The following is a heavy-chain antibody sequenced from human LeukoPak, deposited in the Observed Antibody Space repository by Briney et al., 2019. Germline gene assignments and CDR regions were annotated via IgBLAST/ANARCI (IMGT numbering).Heavy chain of an antibody. Sequence: GGSLRLSCAASGCTFGSYAISWVRQEPGNWLQWVPAIIVSGGSTYYATFVNGRITSSKYNSKNTLYLRMYRLRAEDTAVYYCAKGWITIFGVVIGAFDIWDQGIMVSVCS. J-gene: IGHJ3*02. CDR2: IIVSGGST. CDR3: AKGWITIFGVVIGAFDI. V-gene: IGHV3-23*01. D-gene: IGHD3-3*01. CDR1: GCTFGSYA.